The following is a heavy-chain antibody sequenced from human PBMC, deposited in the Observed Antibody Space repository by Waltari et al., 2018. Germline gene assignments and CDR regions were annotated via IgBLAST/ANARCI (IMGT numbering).Heavy chain of an antibody. CDR1: GGSISSYY. CDR2: IYTSGST. J-gene: IGHJ6*03. D-gene: IGHD3-9*01. Sequence: QVQLQESGPGLVKPSETLSLTCTVSGGSISSYYWSWIRPPAGKGLEWIGRIYTSGSTNYNPSLKSRVTMSVDTSKNQFSLKLSSVTAADTAVYYCARVRYFDWSEYYYYMDVWGKGTTVTVSS. V-gene: IGHV4-4*07. CDR3: ARVRYFDWSEYYYYMDV.